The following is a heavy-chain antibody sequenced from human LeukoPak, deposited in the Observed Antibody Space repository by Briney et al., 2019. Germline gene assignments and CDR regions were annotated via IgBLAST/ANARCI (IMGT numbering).Heavy chain of an antibody. CDR2: VRGSDAGT. J-gene: IGHJ4*02. Sequence: GGSLRLTCAASGFTFSSYAMNWVRQAPGKGLEWVSAVRGSDAGTSYADSVKGRFTISRDNSKNTLYLQMNSLRAEDTAVYYCAKNRGGSYYSGSDYWGQGTLVTVSS. CDR1: GFTFSSYA. CDR3: AKNRGGSYYSGSDY. D-gene: IGHD1-26*01. V-gene: IGHV3-23*01.